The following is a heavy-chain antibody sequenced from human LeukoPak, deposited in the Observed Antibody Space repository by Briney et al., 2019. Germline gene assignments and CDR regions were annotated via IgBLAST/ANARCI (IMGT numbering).Heavy chain of an antibody. CDR3: ARWANYYDSSGYYSYFDY. V-gene: IGHV4-59*01. CDR1: GGSTSVYY. CDR2: IYYSGST. Sequence: SETLSLTCTVSGGSTSVYYWSWIRQPPGKGLEWIGYIYYSGSTNYNPSLKSRVTISVDTSKNQFSLKLSSVTAADTAVYYCARWANYYDSSGYYSYFDYWGQGTLVTVSS. D-gene: IGHD3-22*01. J-gene: IGHJ4*02.